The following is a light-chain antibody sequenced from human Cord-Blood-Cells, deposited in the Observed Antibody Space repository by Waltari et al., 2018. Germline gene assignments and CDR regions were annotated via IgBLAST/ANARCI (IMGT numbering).Light chain of an antibody. CDR2: DAS. CDR3: QQYNSRT. CDR1: QSVSSW. V-gene: IGKV1-5*01. Sequence: DIQMTQSPSTLSASVGDRVTITCRASQSVSSWLAWYQQKPGKAPKLLIYDASSLERGVPTRCSGSGSGTEVTLTIRSLQPDDFATYYCQQYNSRTFGQGTKVEIK. J-gene: IGKJ1*01.